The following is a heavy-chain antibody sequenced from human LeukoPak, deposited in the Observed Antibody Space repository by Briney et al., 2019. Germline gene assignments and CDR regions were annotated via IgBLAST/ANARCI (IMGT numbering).Heavy chain of an antibody. Sequence: GGPLRLSCAASGFTFDDYGMRWVHQAPGKGLEWVSGINWNGCSTGYADSVKGRFTISKDNAKNSLYLQMNGLRAEDTALDHGGRVEGWFDPWGQGTLVTVSS. V-gene: IGHV3-20*01. CDR2: INWNGCST. J-gene: IGHJ5*02. CDR3: GRVEGWFDP. CDR1: GFTFDDYG.